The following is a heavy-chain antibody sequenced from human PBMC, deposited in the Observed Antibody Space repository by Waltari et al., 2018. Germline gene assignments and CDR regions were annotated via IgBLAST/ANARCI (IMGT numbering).Heavy chain of an antibody. CDR3: ARAESSDWYRPPSDY. CDR2: INPSGGST. CDR1: GYSFTSYY. Sequence: QVQLVQSGAEVKKPGASVKVSCKASGYSFTSYYMRWVRQAPGQGLEWMDIINPSGGSTSYAQKFQGRVTMTRDTSTSTVYMELSSLRSEDTAVFYCARAESSDWYRPPSDYWGQGTLVTVSS. V-gene: IGHV1-46*01. J-gene: IGHJ4*02. D-gene: IGHD6-19*01.